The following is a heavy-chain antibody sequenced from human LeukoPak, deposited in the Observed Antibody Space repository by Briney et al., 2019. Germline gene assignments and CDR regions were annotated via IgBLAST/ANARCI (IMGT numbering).Heavy chain of an antibody. Sequence: ASVKVSCKASGYTFTGYYMHWVRQAPGQGLEWMGWIDPNSGGTNYAQKFQGRVTMTRDTSISTAYMELSRLRSDDTAVYYCARDTAMVTYWFDPWGQGTLVTVSS. CDR2: IDPNSGGT. V-gene: IGHV1-2*02. D-gene: IGHD5-18*01. J-gene: IGHJ5*02. CDR1: GYTFTGYY. CDR3: ARDTAMVTYWFDP.